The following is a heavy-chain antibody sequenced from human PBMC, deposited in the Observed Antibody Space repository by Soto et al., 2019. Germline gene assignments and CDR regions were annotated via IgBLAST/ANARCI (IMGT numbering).Heavy chain of an antibody. V-gene: IGHV4-34*01. CDR2: IKPSGST. D-gene: IGHD2-8*02. J-gene: IGHJ4*02. Sequence: QVQLKQWGAGLLKPSETLSLTCAVYGGSFSGYYWTWIRQPPGTGLGWLGEIKPSGSTASNPSLKSRGTISVDTSKNQFSLKLTSVTAADTAVYYCARDKITGLFDYWGQGTLVTGSS. CDR3: ARDKITGLFDY. CDR1: GGSFSGYY.